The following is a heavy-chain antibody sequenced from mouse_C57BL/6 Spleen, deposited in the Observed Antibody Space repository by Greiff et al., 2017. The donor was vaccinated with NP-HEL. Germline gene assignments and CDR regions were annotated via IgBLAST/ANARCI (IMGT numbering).Heavy chain of an antibody. J-gene: IGHJ3*01. CDR2: IDPSDSET. CDR3: AREYGSSQAWFAY. Sequence: VQLQQSGAELVRPGSSVKLSCKASGYTFTSYWMHWVKQRPIQGLEWIGNIDPSDSETHYNQKFKDKATLTVDKSSSTAYMQLSSLTSEDSADYYGAREYGSSQAWFAYWGQGTLVTVSA. CDR1: GYTFTSYW. V-gene: IGHV1-52*01. D-gene: IGHD1-1*01.